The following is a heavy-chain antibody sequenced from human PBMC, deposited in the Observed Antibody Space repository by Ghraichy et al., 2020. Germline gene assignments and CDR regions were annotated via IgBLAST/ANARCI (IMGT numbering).Heavy chain of an antibody. V-gene: IGHV3-21*01. CDR2: ISSSSSYI. J-gene: IGHJ4*02. D-gene: IGHD4-17*01. Sequence: SCAASGFTFSSYSMNWVRQAPGKGLEWVSSISSSSSYIYYADSVKGRFTISRDNAKNSLYLQMNSLRAEDTAVYYCARGYDDYGDLGDYWGQGTLVTVSS. CDR3: ARGYDDYGDLGDY. CDR1: GFTFSSYS.